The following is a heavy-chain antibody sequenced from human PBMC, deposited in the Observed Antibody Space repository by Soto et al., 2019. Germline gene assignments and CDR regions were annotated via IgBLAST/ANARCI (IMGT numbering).Heavy chain of an antibody. CDR2: IIPIFGTA. V-gene: IGHV1-69*01. CDR1: GGTFSSYA. CDR3: AREYGSGSYSYYGMDV. Sequence: QVQLVQSGAEVKKPGSSVKVSCKASGGTFSSYAISWVRQAPGQGLEWMGGIIPIFGTANYAQKFKGRVTITADETTSRSYMELSSLRSEDTAVYYCAREYGSGSYSYYGMDVWGQGTTVTVSS. J-gene: IGHJ6*02. D-gene: IGHD3-10*01.